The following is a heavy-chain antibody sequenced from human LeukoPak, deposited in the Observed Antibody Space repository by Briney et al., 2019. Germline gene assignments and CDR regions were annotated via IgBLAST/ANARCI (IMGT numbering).Heavy chain of an antibody. CDR3: ARVGSSGWYYYYYGMDV. D-gene: IGHD6-19*01. CDR1: GGSISSYY. CDR2: IYYSGST. V-gene: IGHV4-59*01. J-gene: IGHJ6*02. Sequence: SETLSLTCTVSGGSISSYYWSWIRQPPGKGLEWIGYIYYSGSTNYNPSLKSRVTISVDTSKNQFSLKLSSVTAADTAVYYCARVGSSGWYYYYYGMDVWGQGTTVTVS.